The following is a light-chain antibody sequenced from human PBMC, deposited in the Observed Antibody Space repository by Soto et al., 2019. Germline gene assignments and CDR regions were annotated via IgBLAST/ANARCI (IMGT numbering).Light chain of an antibody. CDR3: CSFAAFTSV. V-gene: IGLV2-23*02. CDR1: SSDIGSYDL. J-gene: IGLJ1*01. CDR2: EVT. Sequence: QYVLTQPASVSGSPGQSITISCTGTSSDIGSYDLVSWYQQHPGTAPKLIIYEVTKRPSGVSTRFSGSKSGNTASLTISGLQAVDEADYYCCSFAAFTSVLATGTKLTGL.